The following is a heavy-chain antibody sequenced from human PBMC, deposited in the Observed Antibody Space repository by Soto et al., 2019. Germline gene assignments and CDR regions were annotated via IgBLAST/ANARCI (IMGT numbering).Heavy chain of an antibody. D-gene: IGHD3-16*02. CDR2: IYDSETT. CDR1: GGYISRYW. CDR3: ARLRPGYSHNWYFSQYFDY. Sequence: SDPLSLTYAGPGGYISRYWWRWIRQPTGKGREWIGYIYDSETTNYNPSFTNRITISGDMSKKQFSLKLTSVTAADTAVYYCARLRPGYSHNWYFSQYFDYRGQGNLVTLSS. J-gene: IGHJ4*02. V-gene: IGHV4-59*13.